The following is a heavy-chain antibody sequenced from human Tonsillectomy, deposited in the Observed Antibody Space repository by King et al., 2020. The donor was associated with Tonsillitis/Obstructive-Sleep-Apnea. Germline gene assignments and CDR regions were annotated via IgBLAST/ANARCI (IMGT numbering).Heavy chain of an antibody. CDR2: IYYSGST. V-gene: IGHV4-59*01. Sequence: LQLQESGPGLVKPSETLSLTCTVSGGSISSYYWSWIRQPPGKGLEWIGYIYYSGSTNYNPSFKSRVTISVDTSKNQVSLKLYSVTAADTAVYYCARDMVLEAGGDAFDIWGQGTMVTVSS. CDR3: ARDMVLEAGGDAFDI. CDR1: GGSISSYY. D-gene: IGHD2-8*01. J-gene: IGHJ3*02.